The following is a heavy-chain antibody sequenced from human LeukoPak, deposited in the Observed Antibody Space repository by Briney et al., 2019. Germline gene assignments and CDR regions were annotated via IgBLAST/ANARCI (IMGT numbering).Heavy chain of an antibody. V-gene: IGHV1-69*05. D-gene: IGHD3-10*01. CDR3: ARQMVRGVTRRAGVYYMDV. Sequence: ASVKVSCKASGGTFGSYAISWVRQAPEQGLEWMGGIIPIFGTANYAQKFQGRVTITTDESTSTAYMELSSLRSEDTAVYYCARQMVRGVTRRAGVYYMDVWGKGTTVTVSS. J-gene: IGHJ6*03. CDR1: GGTFGSYA. CDR2: IIPIFGTA.